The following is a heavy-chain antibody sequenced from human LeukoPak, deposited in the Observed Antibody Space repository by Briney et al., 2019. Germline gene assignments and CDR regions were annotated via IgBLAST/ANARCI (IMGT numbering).Heavy chain of an antibody. J-gene: IGHJ4*02. CDR1: GGSISSGSYY. CDR3: ARSVDSLLNFDY. CDR2: ISYSGST. Sequence: PSETRSLTCTVSGGSISSGSYYWGWIRQPPGKGLEWIGSISYSGSTYYNPSLKSRVTISVDTSKNQFSLKLSSVTAADTAVYYCARSVDSLLNFDYWGQGTLVTVSS. V-gene: IGHV4-39*01. D-gene: IGHD3-22*01.